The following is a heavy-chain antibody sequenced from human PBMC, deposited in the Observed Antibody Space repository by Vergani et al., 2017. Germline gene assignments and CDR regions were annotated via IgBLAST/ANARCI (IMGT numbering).Heavy chain of an antibody. CDR1: GFTFSSYS. CDR2: ISSSSSYI. V-gene: IGHV3-21*01. J-gene: IGHJ2*01. Sequence: EVQLVESGGGLVKPGGSLRLSCAASGFTFSSYSMNWVRQAPGKGLEWVSSISSSSSYIYYADSVKGRFTISRDNAKNSLYLQMNSLRAEDTAVYYCARESCSSTSCYAGWYFDLWGRGTLVTVSS. D-gene: IGHD2-2*01. CDR3: ARESCSSTSCYAGWYFDL.